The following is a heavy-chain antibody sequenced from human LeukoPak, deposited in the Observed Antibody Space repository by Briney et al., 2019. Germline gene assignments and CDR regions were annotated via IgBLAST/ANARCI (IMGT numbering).Heavy chain of an antibody. D-gene: IGHD6-13*01. V-gene: IGHV3-23*01. CDR2: ISGSGGST. CDR3: AKDKVPHSSSWYSTFDY. Sequence: PGGSLRLSCAASGFTFSNFPMSWVRQAPGKGLEWVSAISGSGGSTYYADSVKGRFTISRDNSKNTLYLQMNSLRAEDTAVYYCAKDKVPHSSSWYSTFDYWGQGTLVTVSS. J-gene: IGHJ4*02. CDR1: GFTFSNFP.